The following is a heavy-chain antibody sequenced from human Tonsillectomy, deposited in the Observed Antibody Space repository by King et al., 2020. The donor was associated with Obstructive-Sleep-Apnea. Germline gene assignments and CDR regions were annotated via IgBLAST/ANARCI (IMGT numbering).Heavy chain of an antibody. J-gene: IGHJ2*01. CDR1: GGSISSGDYY. CDR2: IYYSGST. Sequence: VPLQESGPGLVKPSQTLSLTCTVSGGSISSGDYYWSWIRQPPGKGLEWIGYIYYSGSTYYNPSLESRVTISVDTSKNQFSLKLSSVTAADTAVYYCAREMVVTLHWYFDLWGRGTLVTVSS. D-gene: IGHD2-21*02. V-gene: IGHV4-30-4*01. CDR3: AREMVVTLHWYFDL.